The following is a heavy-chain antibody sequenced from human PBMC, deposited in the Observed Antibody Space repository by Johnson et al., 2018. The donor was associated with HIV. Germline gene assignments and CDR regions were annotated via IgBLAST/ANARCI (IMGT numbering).Heavy chain of an antibody. CDR2: ISSSGSTI. D-gene: IGHD7-27*01. J-gene: IGHJ3*02. V-gene: IGHV3-11*04. Sequence: QMQLVESGGGLVKPGGSLRLSCSASGFTFSDYYITWIRQAPGKGLEWISYISSSGSTIYYADSVKGRFTSSRDNSKNSLYLQISSLRVEDTAVYYCARGSGVGAFDIWGQGTMVTVSS. CDR3: ARGSGVGAFDI. CDR1: GFTFSDYY.